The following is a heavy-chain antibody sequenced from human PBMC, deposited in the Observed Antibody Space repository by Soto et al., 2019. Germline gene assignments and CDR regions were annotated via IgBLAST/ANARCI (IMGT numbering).Heavy chain of an antibody. CDR3: AKAFEQLVRTYDY. Sequence: PGGSLRLSCAASGLTFSNYAMCWVRQAPGKGLEWVSSISGSGGSTYYADSVKGRLTNSRDNSKNTLKLKMNSLRAEDTAVYYCAKAFEQLVRTYDYWGQGTLVTVSS. V-gene: IGHV3-23*01. CDR2: ISGSGGST. D-gene: IGHD6-6*01. CDR1: GLTFSNYA. J-gene: IGHJ4*02.